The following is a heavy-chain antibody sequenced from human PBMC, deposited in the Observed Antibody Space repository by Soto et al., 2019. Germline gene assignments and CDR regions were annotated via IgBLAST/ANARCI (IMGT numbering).Heavy chain of an antibody. D-gene: IGHD3-16*01. J-gene: IGHJ6*02. V-gene: IGHV3-23*01. CDR3: ARSMETFYYGLDV. CDR1: GFTFDGYT. CDR2: VRGSGSPT. Sequence: EVQLLESGGGLVQPGESLRLSCAASGFTFDGYTMNWVRQAPGKGLEWVAGVRGSGSPTYYADSVKGRFTSSRDNSKSTLYLQVNSLRVEDTAVYYCARSMETFYYGLDVWGQGTTVTVSS.